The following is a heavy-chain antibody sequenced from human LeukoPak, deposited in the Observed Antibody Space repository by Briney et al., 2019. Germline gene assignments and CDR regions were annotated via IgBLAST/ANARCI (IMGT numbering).Heavy chain of an antibody. Sequence: SETLSLTCGVFGASFSGYYWSWIRQPPGQGPEWIAEINNSGTTNYNPSLKGRVTISIDTSKNQFSLRLSSVTAADTGVYYCASSRGYTSGLWYHYMDVWGKGTTVTVSS. D-gene: IGHD6-25*01. CDR3: ASSRGYTSGLWYHYMDV. V-gene: IGHV4-34*01. CDR1: GASFSGYY. J-gene: IGHJ6*03. CDR2: INNSGTT.